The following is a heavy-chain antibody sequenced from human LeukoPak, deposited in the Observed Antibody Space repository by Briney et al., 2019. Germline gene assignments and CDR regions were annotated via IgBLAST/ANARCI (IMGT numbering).Heavy chain of an antibody. V-gene: IGHV3-74*01. Sequence: GGSLRLSCAASGFTFSNYWMHWVRQAPGKGLVWVSRINGDGSSTTYADSVKGRFTISRDNAKNTLYLQMNSLGAEDTAVYYCARDVQAGPGYWGQGSLVTVSS. D-gene: IGHD6-19*01. CDR3: ARDVQAGPGY. CDR1: GFTFSNYW. CDR2: INGDGSST. J-gene: IGHJ4*02.